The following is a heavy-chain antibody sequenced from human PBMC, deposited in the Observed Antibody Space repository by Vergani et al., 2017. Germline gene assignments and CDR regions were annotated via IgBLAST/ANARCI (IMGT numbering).Heavy chain of an antibody. CDR3: ARDQYDFWSGYSPGMDV. CDR2: ISAYNGNT. CDR1: GYTFTSYD. J-gene: IGHJ6*02. D-gene: IGHD3-3*01. Sequence: QVQLVQSGAEVKKPGASVKVSCKASGYTFTSYDINWVRQATGQGLEWMGWISAYNGNTNYAQKLQGRVTMTTDTSTSTAYMELRSLRSDDTAVYYCARDQYDFWSGYSPGMDVWGQGTTVTVSS. V-gene: IGHV1-18*01.